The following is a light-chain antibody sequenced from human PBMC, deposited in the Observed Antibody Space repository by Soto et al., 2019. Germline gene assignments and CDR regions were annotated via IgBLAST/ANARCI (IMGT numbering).Light chain of an antibody. Sequence: EIVLTQSPGTLSLSPGERATLSSRASQSVSSYLAWYQQKPGQAPRLLIYDASNRATGIPARFSGSGSGTDFTLTISSLEPEDFASYYCQQRSNWHSITFGQGTRLEIK. CDR2: DAS. V-gene: IGKV3-11*01. CDR1: QSVSSY. CDR3: QQRSNWHSIT. J-gene: IGKJ5*01.